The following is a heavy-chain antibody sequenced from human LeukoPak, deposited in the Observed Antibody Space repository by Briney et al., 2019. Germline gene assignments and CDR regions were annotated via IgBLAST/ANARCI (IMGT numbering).Heavy chain of an antibody. D-gene: IGHD3-3*01. J-gene: IGHJ4*02. Sequence: GGSLRLSCAASGFTFSSYGMHWVRQAPGRGLEWVAFIRYDGSNKYYADSVKGRFTISRDNSKNTLYLQMNSLRAEDTAVYYCAGVDFWSGYRDYWGQGTLVTVSS. CDR3: AGVDFWSGYRDY. V-gene: IGHV3-30*02. CDR1: GFTFSSYG. CDR2: IRYDGSNK.